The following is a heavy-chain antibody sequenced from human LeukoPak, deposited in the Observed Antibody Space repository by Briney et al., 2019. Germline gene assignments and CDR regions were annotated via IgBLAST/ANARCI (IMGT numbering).Heavy chain of an antibody. J-gene: IGHJ3*02. CDR1: GFTFSSYA. Sequence: GGSLRLSCTASGFTFSSYAMSWVRQAPGKGLECLSSISGSGGSKYYADSVKGLFTLSRDNSKNTIYLQMNSLRGEDTAVYYCAKGRSTWYDDAFDIWGQGTMVTVSS. CDR2: ISGSGGSK. V-gene: IGHV3-23*01. D-gene: IGHD1-1*01. CDR3: AKGRSTWYDDAFDI.